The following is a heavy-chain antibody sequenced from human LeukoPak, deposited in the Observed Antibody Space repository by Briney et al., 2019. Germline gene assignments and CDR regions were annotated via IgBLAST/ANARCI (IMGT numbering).Heavy chain of an antibody. V-gene: IGHV4-59*01. CDR2: IYYSGST. CDR1: GVSISSYY. J-gene: IGHJ3*02. D-gene: IGHD3-3*01. Sequence: TSETLSLTCTVSGVSISSYYWSWIRQPPGKGLEWIGYIYYSGSTNYNPSLKSRVTISVDTSKNQFSLKLSSVTAADTAVYYCARVDSQKFWSGAAYAFDIWGQGTMVTVSS. CDR3: ARVDSQKFWSGAAYAFDI.